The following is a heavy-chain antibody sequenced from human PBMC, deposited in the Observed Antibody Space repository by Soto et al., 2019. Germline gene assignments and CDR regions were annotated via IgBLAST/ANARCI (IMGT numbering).Heavy chain of an antibody. CDR3: ARSPQDMIVVATPHPH. J-gene: IGHJ1*01. CDR1: GFSFSDYA. Sequence: PGGSLRLSCAASGFSFSDYAMSWVRQAPGKGLEWVSSISRTGDSAYYADSVKGRFTISRDNSKNTLYLQMNSLRAEDTAVYYCARSPQDMIVVATPHPHRGQGTLVTVSS. V-gene: IGHV3-23*01. CDR2: ISRTGDSA. D-gene: IGHD3-22*01.